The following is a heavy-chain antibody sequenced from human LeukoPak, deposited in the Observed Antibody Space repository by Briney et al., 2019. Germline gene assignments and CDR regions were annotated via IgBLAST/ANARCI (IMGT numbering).Heavy chain of an antibody. CDR2: ISGSGGST. J-gene: IGHJ4*02. CDR3: AKAYCSSTSCYADY. V-gene: IGHV3-23*01. D-gene: IGHD2-2*01. CDR1: GFTFSSYA. Sequence: GGSLRLSCAASGFTFSSYAMSWDRQAPGKGLEWVSAISGSGGSTYYADSVKGRFTISRDNSKNTLYLQMNSLRAEDTAVYYCAKAYCSSTSCYADYWGQGTLVTVSS.